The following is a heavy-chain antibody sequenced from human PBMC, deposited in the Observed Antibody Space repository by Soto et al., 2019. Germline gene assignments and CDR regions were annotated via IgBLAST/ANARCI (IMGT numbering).Heavy chain of an antibody. Sequence: PSETLSLTCTVSGGSISSYYWSWIRQPPGKGLEWIGYIYYSGSTNYNPSLKSRVTISVDTSKNQFSLKLSSVTAADTAVYYCARDQYYDYVWGSYRPGLDAFDIWGQGTMVTVSS. J-gene: IGHJ3*02. V-gene: IGHV4-59*01. CDR1: GGSISSYY. CDR3: ARDQYYDYVWGSYRPGLDAFDI. CDR2: IYYSGST. D-gene: IGHD3-16*02.